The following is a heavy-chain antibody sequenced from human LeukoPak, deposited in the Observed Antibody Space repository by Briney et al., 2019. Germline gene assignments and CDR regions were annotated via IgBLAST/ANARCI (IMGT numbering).Heavy chain of an antibody. D-gene: IGHD1-26*01. J-gene: IGHJ4*02. V-gene: IGHV4-39*01. CDR3: ASLSGSSAYDY. Sequence: SETLSLTCTVSGGSISSSSYYWGWIRQPPGTGLEWLGSIYYSGSTYYNPSLKSRVTISVDTSKNQFSLKLSSVTAADTAVYYCASLSGSSAYDYWGQGTLVTVSS. CDR1: GGSISSSSYY. CDR2: IYYSGST.